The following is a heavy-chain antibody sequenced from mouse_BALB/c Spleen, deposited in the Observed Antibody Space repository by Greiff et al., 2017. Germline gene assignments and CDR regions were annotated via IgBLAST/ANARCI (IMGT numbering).Heavy chain of an antibody. V-gene: IGHV7-3*02. CDR3: ARDLTTATPFDD. CDR2: IRNKANGYTT. D-gene: IGHD1-2*01. J-gene: IGHJ2*01. CDR1: GFTFTDYY. Sequence: EVKLVESGGGLVQPGGSLRLSCATSGFTFTDYYMSWVRQPPGKALEWLGFIRNKANGYTTEYSASVKGRFTISRDNSQSILYLQMNTLRAEDSATYYCARDLTTATPFDDWGQGTTLTVSS.